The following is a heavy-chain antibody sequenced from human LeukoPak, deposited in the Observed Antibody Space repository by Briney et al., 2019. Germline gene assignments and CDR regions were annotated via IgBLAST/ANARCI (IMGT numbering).Heavy chain of an antibody. Sequence: EASVKVSCKVSGYTLIELSMHWVRQAPGKGLEWMGGFDPEDGETIYAQKFQGRVTMTEDTSTDTAYMELSSLRSEDTAVYYCATDRGTTVVSKYYYYYGMDVWGQGTTVTVSS. CDR1: GYTLIELS. J-gene: IGHJ6*02. V-gene: IGHV1-24*01. CDR2: FDPEDGET. CDR3: ATDRGTTVVSKYYYYYGMDV. D-gene: IGHD4-23*01.